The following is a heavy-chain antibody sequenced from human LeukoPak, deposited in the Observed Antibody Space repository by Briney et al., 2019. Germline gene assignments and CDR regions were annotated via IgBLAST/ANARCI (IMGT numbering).Heavy chain of an antibody. CDR2: IIPILGIA. J-gene: IGHJ2*01. CDR3: ARGSSPYNWYFDL. V-gene: IGHV1-69*02. Sequence: ASVKVSCKASGGTFSSYTISWVRQAPGQGLEWMGRIIPILGIANYAQKFQGRVTITADKSTSTAYMELSSLRSEDTAVYYCARGSSPYNWYFDLWGRGTLVTVSS. CDR1: GGTFSSYT. D-gene: IGHD4-11*01.